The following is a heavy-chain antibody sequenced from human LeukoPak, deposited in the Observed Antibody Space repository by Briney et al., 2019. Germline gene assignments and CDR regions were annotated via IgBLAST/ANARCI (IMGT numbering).Heavy chain of an antibody. D-gene: IGHD3-3*02. CDR1: GFTFSSYS. CDR3: ARVLGIVFFSDAFDI. J-gene: IGHJ3*02. CDR2: ISSASSYI. Sequence: GGSLRLSCAASGFTFSSYSMNWVRQAPGKGLEWVSSISSASSYIYYADSVKGRFTISRDNAKNSLYLQMNSLRAEDTAVYYCARVLGIVFFSDAFDIWGQGTMVTVSS. V-gene: IGHV3-21*01.